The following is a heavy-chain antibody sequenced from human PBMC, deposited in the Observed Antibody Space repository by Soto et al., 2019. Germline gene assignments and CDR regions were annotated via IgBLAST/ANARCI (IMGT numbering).Heavy chain of an antibody. D-gene: IGHD4-17*01. CDR3: ARVLDDYGDYDRRKYFDY. CDR2: ISAYNGNT. CDR1: GYTFTSYG. V-gene: IGHV1-18*01. J-gene: IGHJ4*02. Sequence: ASVKVSCKASGYTFTSYGISWVRQAPGQGIEWMGWISAYNGNTNYAQKLQGRVTMTTDTSTSTAYMELRSLRSDDTAVYYCARVLDDYGDYDRRKYFDYWGQGTLVTVSS.